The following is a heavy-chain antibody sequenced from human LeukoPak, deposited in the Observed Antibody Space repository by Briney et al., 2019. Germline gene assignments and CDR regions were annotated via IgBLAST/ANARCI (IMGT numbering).Heavy chain of an antibody. V-gene: IGHV1-8*01. CDR1: GYSFTTYD. Sequence: HGASVKVSCKASGYSFTTYDINWVRQATGQGLEWMGWMNPNSGNTGYAQKFQGRVTMTRNTSISTAYMELSSLRSEDTAVYYCARAPNNVLRFLEWRPRGGGYGMDVWGQGTTVTVSS. D-gene: IGHD3-3*01. CDR2: MNPNSGNT. CDR3: ARAPNNVLRFLEWRPRGGGYGMDV. J-gene: IGHJ6*02.